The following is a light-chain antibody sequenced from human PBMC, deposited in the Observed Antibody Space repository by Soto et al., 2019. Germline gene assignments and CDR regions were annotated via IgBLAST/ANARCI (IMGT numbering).Light chain of an antibody. CDR1: QSVGSF. CDR2: SAS. CDR3: QQRSSWPLT. J-gene: IGKJ4*01. Sequence: EIVLTQSPATLSLSPGERATLSCRASQSVGSFLAWYQQKPGQAPRLLISSASNRATDIPARFSGSGSGTXXXXXXXSLXXEXXXXXXCQQRSSWPLTFGGGTKVEIK. V-gene: IGKV3-11*01.